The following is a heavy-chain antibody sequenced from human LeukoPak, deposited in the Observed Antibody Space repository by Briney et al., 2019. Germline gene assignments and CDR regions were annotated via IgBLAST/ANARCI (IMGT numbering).Heavy chain of an antibody. J-gene: IGHJ4*02. CDR3: ARSDHGDYRPGY. CDR1: RDSLSSNY. CDR2: ISYSGST. D-gene: IGHD4-17*01. Sequence: PSETLSLTPTVPRDSLSSNYRNCIRQPPQKGLEWIGYISYSGSTNYNPSLKSRVTISVDTSKNQFSLKLSSVTAADTAVYYCARSDHGDYRPGYWGQGTLVTVSS. V-gene: IGHV4-59*08.